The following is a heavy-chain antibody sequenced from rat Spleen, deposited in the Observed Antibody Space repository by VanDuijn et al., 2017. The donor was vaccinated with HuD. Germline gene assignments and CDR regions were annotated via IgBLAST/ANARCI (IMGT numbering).Heavy chain of an antibody. CDR2: IWGDGST. J-gene: IGHJ1*01. CDR3: TRESWYFDF. Sequence: QVQLKESGPGLVQPSQTLSLTCTVSGFSLTSNGVSWVRQPPGKGLEWMGGIWGDGSTNYNSTLKSRLSISRDTSKSQIFLKMNSLQTDDTAIYFCTRESWYFDFWGPGTMVTVSS. CDR1: GFSLTSNG. V-gene: IGHV2-1*01.